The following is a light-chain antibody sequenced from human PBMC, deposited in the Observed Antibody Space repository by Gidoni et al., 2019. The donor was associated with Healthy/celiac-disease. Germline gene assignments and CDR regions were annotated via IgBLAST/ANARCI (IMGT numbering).Light chain of an antibody. J-gene: IGLJ1*01. Sequence: SSELTQYPAVSVALGQTVRITCQGDSLRSYCASWYQQQPGQATVRVIYSKNNRPSGTADRFSGSSPTKAASLTITGDQAEDAADYCCTSEDSRGNHYVFGTGTKVTVL. V-gene: IGLV3-19*01. CDR3: TSEDSRGNHYV. CDR1: SLRSYC. CDR2: SKN.